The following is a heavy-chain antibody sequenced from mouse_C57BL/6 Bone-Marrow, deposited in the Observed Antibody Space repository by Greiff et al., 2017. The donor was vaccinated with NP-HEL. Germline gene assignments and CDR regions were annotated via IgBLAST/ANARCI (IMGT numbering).Heavy chain of an antibody. D-gene: IGHD1-1*01. J-gene: IGHJ1*03. CDR3: ARPNYYGSSPDYWYFDV. CDR2: IYPRSGNT. CDR1: GYTFTSYG. Sequence: VQLVESGAELARPGASVKLSCKASGYTFTSYGISWVKQRTGQGLEWIGEIYPRSGNTYYNEKFKGKATLTADKSSSTAYIELRSLTSEDSAVYFCARPNYYGSSPDYWYFDVWGTGTTVTVSS. V-gene: IGHV1-81*01.